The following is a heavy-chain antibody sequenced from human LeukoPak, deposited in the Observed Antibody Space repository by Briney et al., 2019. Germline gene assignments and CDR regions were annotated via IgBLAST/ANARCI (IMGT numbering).Heavy chain of an antibody. Sequence: PSETLSLTCTVSGGSISSYYWSWIRQPPGKGLEWIGYIYYSGSTNYNPSLKSRVTISVDTSKNQFSLKLSSVTAADTAVYYCARVDGWSFDYWGQGTLVTVSS. D-gene: IGHD6-19*01. CDR2: IYYSGST. V-gene: IGHV4-59*01. CDR3: ARVDGWSFDY. J-gene: IGHJ4*02. CDR1: GGSISSYY.